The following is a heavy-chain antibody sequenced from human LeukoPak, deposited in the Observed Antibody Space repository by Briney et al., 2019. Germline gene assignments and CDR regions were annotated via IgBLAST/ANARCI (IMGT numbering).Heavy chain of an antibody. CDR2: IWYDGSKN. CDR3: TRDIKSVYFDF. CDR1: GLIFSDYG. D-gene: IGHD3-10*01. Sequence: GRSLRLSWAASGLIFSDYGMHWVRQAPGKGLEWVAVIWYDGSKNSYADSVKGRFTISRDNTKNTLYLQTNSLRPDDTAVYYCTRDIKSVYFDFWGQGALVTVSS. J-gene: IGHJ4*02. V-gene: IGHV3-33*01.